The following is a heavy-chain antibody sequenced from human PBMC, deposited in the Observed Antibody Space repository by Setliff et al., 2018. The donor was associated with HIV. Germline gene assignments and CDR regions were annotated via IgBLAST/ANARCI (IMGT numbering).Heavy chain of an antibody. Sequence: SETLSLTCAVYGGSFGDYYWSWIRQPAGKGLEWIGRVYSSGSTNYSPSLKGRVTMSVDTSKNQFSLKLTSVTAADTAVYFCARGPGLLDYWGQGVLVTVSS. CDR3: ARGPGLLDY. CDR1: GGSFGDYY. CDR2: VYSSGST. J-gene: IGHJ4*02. D-gene: IGHD3-3*01. V-gene: IGHV4-59*10.